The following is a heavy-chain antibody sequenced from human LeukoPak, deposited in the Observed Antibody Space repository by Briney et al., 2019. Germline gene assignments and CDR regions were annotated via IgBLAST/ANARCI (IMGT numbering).Heavy chain of an antibody. V-gene: IGHV3-7*03. D-gene: IGHD2/OR15-2a*01. CDR1: GFTFSSYW. CDR2: INQDGSEK. Sequence: GGSLRLSCAASGFTFSSYWMNWVRQAPGKGLEWVANINQDGSEKYYVDSVKGRFTISRDNSKNTLYLQMNSLRAEDTAVYYCARGDFHYYYYMDVWGKGTTVTVSS. CDR3: ARGDFHYYYYMDV. J-gene: IGHJ6*03.